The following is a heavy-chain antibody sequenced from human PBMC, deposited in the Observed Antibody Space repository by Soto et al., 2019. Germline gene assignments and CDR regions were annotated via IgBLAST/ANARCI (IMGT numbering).Heavy chain of an antibody. D-gene: IGHD5-18*01. V-gene: IGHV3-30-3*01. Sequence: VQLVESGGGVVQPGRSLRLSCAASGFTFSSYAMHWVRQAPGKGLEWVAVISYDGSNKYYADSVKGRFTISRDNSKNTLYLQMNSLRAEDTAVYYCARSGGPTYSYGHFDYWGQGTLVTVSS. CDR2: ISYDGSNK. J-gene: IGHJ4*02. CDR3: ARSGGPTYSYGHFDY. CDR1: GFTFSSYA.